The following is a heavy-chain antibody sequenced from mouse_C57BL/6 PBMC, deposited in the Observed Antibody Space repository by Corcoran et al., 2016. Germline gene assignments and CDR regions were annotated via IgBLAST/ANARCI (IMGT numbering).Heavy chain of an antibody. CDR2: INPNNGGT. CDR3: ARGSYYGYDGCAMDY. V-gene: IGHV1-26*01. J-gene: IGHJ4*01. CDR1: GYTFTDYY. Sequence: EVQLQQSGPELVKPGASVKISCKASGYTFTDYYMNWVRQSRGKSLEWIGDINPNNGGTSYNQKFKGKATLTVDKSSSTAYMELRSLTSEDSAVYYCARGSYYGYDGCAMDYWGQGTSVTVSS. D-gene: IGHD2-2*01.